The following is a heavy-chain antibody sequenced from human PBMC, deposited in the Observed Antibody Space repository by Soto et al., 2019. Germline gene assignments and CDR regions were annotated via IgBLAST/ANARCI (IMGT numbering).Heavy chain of an antibody. CDR2: IYYSGST. J-gene: IGHJ5*02. CDR1: GCSISSYY. CDR3: ARDPVDGYAIFDS. Sequence: SETLSLTCTVSGCSISSYYWSWIRQPPGKGLEWIGYIYYSGSTNYNPSLKSRVTISVDTSKNQFSLKLSSVTAADTAVYWCARDPVDGYAIFDSWGQGALVSVSS. V-gene: IGHV4-59*01. D-gene: IGHD5-12*01.